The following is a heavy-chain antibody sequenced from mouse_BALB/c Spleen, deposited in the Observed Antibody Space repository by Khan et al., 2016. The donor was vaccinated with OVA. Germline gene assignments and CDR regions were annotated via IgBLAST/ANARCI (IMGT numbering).Heavy chain of an antibody. CDR1: GDSITSGY. J-gene: IGHJ2*01. Sequence: EVQLQESGPSLVKPSQTLSPTCSVTGDSITSGYWNWIRRFPGNKLEYMGYISYSDSTFYNPSLKSRISITRDTSKNQYYLQLNSVTTEDTATYYCARWNYRYDGYFDYWGQGTTLTVSS. D-gene: IGHD2-14*01. CDR2: ISYSDST. CDR3: ARWNYRYDGYFDY. V-gene: IGHV3-8*02.